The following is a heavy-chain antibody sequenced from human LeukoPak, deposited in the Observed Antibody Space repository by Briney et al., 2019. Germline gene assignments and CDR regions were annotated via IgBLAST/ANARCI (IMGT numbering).Heavy chain of an antibody. D-gene: IGHD1-26*01. CDR1: GDSVSSNSAA. CDR2: TYYRSKWYN. J-gene: IGHJ4*02. Sequence: SQTPSLTCAISGDSVSSNSAARNWVRQSPSRGLEWLGRTYYRSKWYNEYADSVKSRITINPDTSKNQFSLHLNSVTPEDTAVYYCARGITGRNDYWGQGTLVTVSS. CDR3: ARGITGRNDY. V-gene: IGHV6-1*01.